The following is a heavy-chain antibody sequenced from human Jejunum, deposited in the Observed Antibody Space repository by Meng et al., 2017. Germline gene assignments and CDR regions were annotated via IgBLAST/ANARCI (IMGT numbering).Heavy chain of an antibody. CDR1: GLIFSKSG. D-gene: IGHD3-10*01. V-gene: IGHV3-33*01. CDR3: ARDKGVTCLDT. CDR2: IWSDGSSK. J-gene: IGHJ5*01. Sequence: QLHLVGSGGGVVQPGRSLSLSCAASGLIFSKSGMHWVRQAPGKGLEWVAFIWSDGSSKYYADSVKGRFTISRDNSKNTVSLQMDSLRVEDTAVYYCARDKGVTCLDTWGQGTLVTVSS.